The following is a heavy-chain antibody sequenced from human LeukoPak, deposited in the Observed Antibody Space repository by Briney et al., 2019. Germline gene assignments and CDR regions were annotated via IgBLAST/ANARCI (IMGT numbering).Heavy chain of an antibody. Sequence: ASVKVSCKASGGTFSSYAISWVRQAPGQGLEWMGGIIPIFGTANYAQKFQGRVTITTDESTSTAYMELSSLRSEDTAVYYCARGRYSTRARWSDPWGQGTLVTVSS. J-gene: IGHJ5*02. V-gene: IGHV1-69*05. CDR3: ARGRYSTRARWSDP. CDR2: IIPIFGTA. D-gene: IGHD5-12*01. CDR1: GGTFSSYA.